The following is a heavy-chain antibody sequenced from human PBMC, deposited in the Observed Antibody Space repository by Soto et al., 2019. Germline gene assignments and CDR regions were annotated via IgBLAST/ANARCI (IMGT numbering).Heavy chain of an antibody. CDR2: ISYDGSSK. J-gene: IGHJ6*02. V-gene: IGHV3-30-3*01. CDR3: ARGGAAGISHYYYGMDV. Sequence: GGSLRLSCAASGFTFSSYAMHWVRQAPGKGLEWVAVISYDGSSKYYADSVKGRFTISRDNSKKTVSLQMNSLRAEDTALYYCARGGAAGISHYYYGMDVWGQGTTVTVSS. CDR1: GFTFSSYA. D-gene: IGHD6-13*01.